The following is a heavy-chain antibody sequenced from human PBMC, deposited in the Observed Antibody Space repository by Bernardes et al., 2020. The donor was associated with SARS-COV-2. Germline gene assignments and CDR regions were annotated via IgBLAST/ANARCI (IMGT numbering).Heavy chain of an antibody. CDR1: SGSFSGYY. J-gene: IGHJ2*01. Sequence: SETLSLTCAVYSGSFSGYYWSWIRQTPGKGLEWIGEINDSGSTKYNPALKSRVTISVDPSKNQFSLKLNSVTAADTAVYYCARGCAAVVSHFMLLFANWYFDLWGRGTLVTVSS. CDR3: ARGCAAVVSHFMLLFANWYFDL. V-gene: IGHV4-34*01. CDR2: INDSGST. D-gene: IGHD2-15*01.